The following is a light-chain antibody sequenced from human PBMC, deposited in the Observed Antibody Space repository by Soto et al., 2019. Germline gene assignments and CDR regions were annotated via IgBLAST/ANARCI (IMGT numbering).Light chain of an antibody. V-gene: IGKV1-39*01. CDR1: LSISRY. J-gene: IGKJ1*01. Sequence: DIELTQSLSTLSASVGDRVIITCRASLSISRYLHWYHHQPGKGPKVLIYGASSLQSGVSSRFSGSGSGTDFTLKISRVEAEDVGVYYCVQTIHWPWTFGQGTKVDI. CDR3: VQTIHWPWT. CDR2: GAS.